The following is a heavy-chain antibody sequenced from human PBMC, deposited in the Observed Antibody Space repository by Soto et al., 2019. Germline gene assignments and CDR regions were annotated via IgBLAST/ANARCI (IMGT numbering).Heavy chain of an antibody. V-gene: IGHV4-30-4*08. D-gene: IGHD2-15*01. J-gene: IGHJ4*02. Sequence: SENLCLACIVSVGSISSIDYYSSGIRPPPGEGLEWIGYIYYSGSTYYNSYLKSRVTISVDTSKNQFSMKMNSVTAAATAVYYCARGTPHNTLTSFDYWGQGTLVTVSS. CDR2: IYYSGST. CDR3: ARGTPHNTLTSFDY. CDR1: VGSISSIDYY.